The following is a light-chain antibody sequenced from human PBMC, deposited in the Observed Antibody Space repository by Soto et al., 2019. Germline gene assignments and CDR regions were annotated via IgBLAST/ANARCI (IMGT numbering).Light chain of an antibody. V-gene: IGLV2-14*03. J-gene: IGLJ2*01. CDR2: DVN. CDR1: SSDIGAYAY. CDR3: SSYTRSSSVI. Sequence: QSALTQPASVSGSPGQSIAISCTGTSSDIGAYAYVSWYQQHPGKIPKLIVFDVNYRPSGVSSRFSGSKSGNTASLTISGLHAEDEADDYCSSYTRSSSVIFGGVNKLTVL.